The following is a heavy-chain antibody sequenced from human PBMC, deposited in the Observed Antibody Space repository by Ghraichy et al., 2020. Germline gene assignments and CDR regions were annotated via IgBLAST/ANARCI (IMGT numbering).Heavy chain of an antibody. CDR1: GFSFNKAW. CDR2: IKSETDGGTT. V-gene: IGHV3-15*01. J-gene: IGHJ4*02. Sequence: LSLTCAASGFSFNKAWMSWVRQAPGKGLEWVGRIKSETDGGTTDYAAPVKGRFAISRDDSKHTLYLQMDSLETEDTAVYYCTRRDRESCGGGSCYSDHIDYWGQGTLVTVS. CDR3: TRRDRESCGGGSCYSDHIDY. D-gene: IGHD2-15*01.